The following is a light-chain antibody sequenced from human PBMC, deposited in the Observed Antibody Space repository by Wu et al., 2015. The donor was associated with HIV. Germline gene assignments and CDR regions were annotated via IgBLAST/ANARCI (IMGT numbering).Light chain of an antibody. J-gene: IGKJ2*01. V-gene: IGKV1-8*01. CDR1: QNITTF. Sequence: IRIIQSPSSVSVSTGDKITITCRTSQNITTFLAWYQQIPGRAPKLLISGASTLQSGVPSRFTGSGSGTDFTLTIGCLQSEDFGIYYCQHYYNYPVTFGQGTKVEFK. CDR2: GAS. CDR3: QHYYNYPVT.